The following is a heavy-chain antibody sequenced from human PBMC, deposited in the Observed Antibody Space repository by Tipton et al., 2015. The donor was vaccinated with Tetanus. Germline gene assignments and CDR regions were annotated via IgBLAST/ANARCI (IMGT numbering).Heavy chain of an antibody. D-gene: IGHD3-16*01. Sequence: SLRLSCAASGFTFDAYAMSWVRQAPGKGLEWVSAISGSGGSTYYADSVKGRFTISRDNSKNTLYLQMNSLRAEDTAVYYCAKGGTIMIWNYYFDSWGQGTLVTVSS. CDR3: AKGGTIMIWNYYFDS. V-gene: IGHV3-23*01. CDR1: GFTFDAYA. J-gene: IGHJ4*02. CDR2: ISGSGGST.